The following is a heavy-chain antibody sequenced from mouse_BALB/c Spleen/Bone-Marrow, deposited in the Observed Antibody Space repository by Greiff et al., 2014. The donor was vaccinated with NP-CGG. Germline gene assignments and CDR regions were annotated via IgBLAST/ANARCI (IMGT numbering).Heavy chain of an antibody. CDR2: IFPGTGTT. D-gene: IGHD1-1*01. CDR1: GYTFTSYW. Sequence: QVQLKESGAELVKPGASVKLSCKTSGYTFTSYWIQWVKQRPGQGLGWIGEIFPGTGTTYYNEKFKGKATLTIDTSSSTAYMQLSSLTSEDSAVYFCAREGSRLRGYFDVWGAGTTVTVFS. J-gene: IGHJ1*01. V-gene: IGHV1S132*01. CDR3: AREGSRLRGYFDV.